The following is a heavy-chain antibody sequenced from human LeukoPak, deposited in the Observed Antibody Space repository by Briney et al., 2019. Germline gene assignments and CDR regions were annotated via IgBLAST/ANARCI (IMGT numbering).Heavy chain of an antibody. Sequence: GGPLRLSCAASGFTFSSYGIHWVRQAPGKGLEWVAVISYDGSNKYYADSVKGRFTISRDNSKNTLYLQMNSLRAEDTAVYYCARLLSGNWGQGTLVTVSS. CDR1: GFTFSSYG. J-gene: IGHJ4*02. CDR2: ISYDGSNK. D-gene: IGHD2-15*01. CDR3: ARLLSGN. V-gene: IGHV3-30*03.